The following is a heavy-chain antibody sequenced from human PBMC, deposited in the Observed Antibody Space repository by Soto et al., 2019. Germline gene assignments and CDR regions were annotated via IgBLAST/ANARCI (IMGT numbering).Heavy chain of an antibody. D-gene: IGHD1-26*01. CDR1: GFTFSNAW. Sequence: GGSVRLSXAASGFTFSNAWMSWVRQAPGKGLEWVGRIRSKTDGGTTDYAAPVKGRFTISRDDSKDTLYLQMNSLKTEDTAVYYCKWDLEASDPWGQGTLVTVSS. CDR3: KWDLEASDP. V-gene: IGHV3-15*01. CDR2: IRSKTDGGTT. J-gene: IGHJ5*02.